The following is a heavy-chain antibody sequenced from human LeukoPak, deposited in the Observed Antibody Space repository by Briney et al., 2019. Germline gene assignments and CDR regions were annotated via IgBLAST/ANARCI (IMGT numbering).Heavy chain of an antibody. J-gene: IGHJ6*02. CDR3: ARDGELDSYYYYYYGMDV. Sequence: ASVKVSCKASGYTFTGYYMHWVRQAPGQGLEWMGWINPNSGGTNYAQKFQGRVTMTRDTSISTAYMELSRLRSDDTAVYYCARDGELDSYYYYYYGMDVWGQGTTVTVPS. V-gene: IGHV1-2*02. CDR1: GYTFTGYY. D-gene: IGHD1-7*01. CDR2: INPNSGGT.